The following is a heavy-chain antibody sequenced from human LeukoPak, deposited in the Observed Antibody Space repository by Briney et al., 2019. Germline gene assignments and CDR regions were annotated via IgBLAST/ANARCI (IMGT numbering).Heavy chain of an antibody. J-gene: IGHJ4*02. Sequence: LRLSCAASGFTFSSYAMSWVRQPPGKGLEWIGYIYYSGRTYYNPSLKSRVTISVDTSKNQFSLKLSSVTAADTAVYYCARESAPRDTAMVTFDYWGQGTLVTVSS. D-gene: IGHD5-18*01. CDR1: GFTFSSYA. CDR3: ARESAPRDTAMVTFDY. V-gene: IGHV4-30-4*08. CDR2: IYYSGRT.